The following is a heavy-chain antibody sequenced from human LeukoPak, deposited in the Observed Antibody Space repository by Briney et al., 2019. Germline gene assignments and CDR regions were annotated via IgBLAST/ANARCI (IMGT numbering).Heavy chain of an antibody. CDR3: VRGALPGDNWYFDL. CDR1: GFPFIAYD. J-gene: IGHJ2*01. Sequence: PGGSLRLSCATSGFPFIAYDMHWVRQAPGKGLKWVSAFGSAGDTYYPGAVKGRFIISRDYATNSLFLQMNSLRAGDTAVYFCVRGALPGDNWYFDLWGRGTLVIVSS. CDR2: FGSAGDT. V-gene: IGHV3-13*01.